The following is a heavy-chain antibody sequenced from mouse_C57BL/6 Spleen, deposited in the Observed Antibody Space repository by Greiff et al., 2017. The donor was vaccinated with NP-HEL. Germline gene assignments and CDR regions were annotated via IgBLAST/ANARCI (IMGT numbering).Heavy chain of an antibody. CDR3: ARSELAVDY. V-gene: IGHV1-61*01. Sequence: VQLQQPGAELVRPGSSVKLSCKASGYTFTSYWMDWVKQRPGQGLEWIGNIYPSDSETHYNQKFKDKATLTVDKSSSTAYMQLSSLTSEDSAVYYCARSELAVDYWGQGTTLTVSS. CDR2: IYPSDSET. CDR1: GYTFTSYW. D-gene: IGHD4-1*01. J-gene: IGHJ2*01.